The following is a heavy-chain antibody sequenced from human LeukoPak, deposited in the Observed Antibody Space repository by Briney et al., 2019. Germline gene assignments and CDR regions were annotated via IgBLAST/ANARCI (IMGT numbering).Heavy chain of an antibody. Sequence: PSETLSLTCTVSGGSISSSSYYWGWIRQPPGKGLEWIGSIYYSGSTYYNPSLKSRVTISVDTSKNQFSLKLSSVTAADTAVYYCARGVMVYAINFDYWGQGTLVTVSS. CDR3: ARGVMVYAINFDY. D-gene: IGHD2-8*01. CDR1: GGSISSSSYY. CDR2: IYYSGST. J-gene: IGHJ4*02. V-gene: IGHV4-39*01.